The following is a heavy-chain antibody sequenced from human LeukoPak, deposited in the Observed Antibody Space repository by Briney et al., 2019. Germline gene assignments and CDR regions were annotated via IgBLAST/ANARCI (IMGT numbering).Heavy chain of an antibody. CDR1: GFTFSNYE. Sequence: GESLRLSCAASGFTFSNYELNWVRQAPGKGLEWVANIKQDGSEKYSVDSVKGRFTISRDNAKNSLYLQMNSLRVEDTAVYYCARDHSFDYWGQGTLVTVS. V-gene: IGHV3-7*04. CDR2: IKQDGSEK. CDR3: ARDHSFDY. J-gene: IGHJ4*02.